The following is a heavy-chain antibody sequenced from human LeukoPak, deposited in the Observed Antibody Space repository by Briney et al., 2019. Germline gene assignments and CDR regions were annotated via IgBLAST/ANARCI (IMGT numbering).Heavy chain of an antibody. CDR1: GYTLTELS. J-gene: IGHJ1*01. CDR3: ATLCSSTSCYRH. D-gene: IGHD2-2*01. V-gene: IGHV1-24*01. CDR2: FDPEDGET. Sequence: ASVKVSCKVSGYTLTELSMHWVRQAPGNGLEWMGGFDPEDGETIYAQKLQGRVTMTEDTSTDTAYMQLSSLRSEDTAVYYCATLCSSTSCYRHWGQGTLVTVSS.